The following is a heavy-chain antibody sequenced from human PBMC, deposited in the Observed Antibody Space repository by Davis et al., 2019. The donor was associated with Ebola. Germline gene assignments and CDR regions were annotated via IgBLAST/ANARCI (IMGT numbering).Heavy chain of an antibody. CDR1: GGSISSSNW. V-gene: IGHV4-4*02. D-gene: IGHD5-18*01. Sequence: SETLSLTCAVSGGSISSSNWWSWVRQPPGKGLEWIGEIYHSGSTNYNPSLQSRVTISVDKSKNQFSLKLSSVTAADTAVYYCASIPRGYSYGFDYWGQGTLVTVSS. CDR3: ASIPRGYSYGFDY. CDR2: IYHSGST. J-gene: IGHJ4*02.